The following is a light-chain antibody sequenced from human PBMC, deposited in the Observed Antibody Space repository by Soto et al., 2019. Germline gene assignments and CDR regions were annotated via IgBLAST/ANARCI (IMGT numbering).Light chain of an antibody. J-gene: IGKJ1*01. Sequence: DIPMTQSSSSLSASLGDRVPITCLASQSISSYLNWYQQKPGKAPKLLIFAASSLQSGVPSRFSGSRSGPDFTLTISSLQPEDFATYYCQQSYSSPPTFGQGTKVDIK. CDR3: QQSYSSPPT. CDR1: QSISSY. V-gene: IGKV1-39*01. CDR2: AAS.